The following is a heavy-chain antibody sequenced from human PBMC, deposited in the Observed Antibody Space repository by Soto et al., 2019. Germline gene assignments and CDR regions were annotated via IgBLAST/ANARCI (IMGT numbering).Heavy chain of an antibody. CDR3: ARDVHGLAPYAFDV. D-gene: IGHD2-8*01. V-gene: IGHV3-33*01. Sequence: QVQLVESGGGVAQPGRSLRLSCTVSGFTFSGHAMHWVRQAPGKGLEWVTQIWYDGSNKYYAESVKGLFTISRDNSKNTLYLQITRLRVEATAVYYCARDVHGLAPYAFDVWGQGTSVTVSS. J-gene: IGHJ3*01. CDR1: GFTFSGHA. CDR2: IWYDGSNK.